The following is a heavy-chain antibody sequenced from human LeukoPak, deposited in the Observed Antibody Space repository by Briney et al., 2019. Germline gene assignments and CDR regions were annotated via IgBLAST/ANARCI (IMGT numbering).Heavy chain of an antibody. CDR3: AIRYSGSYNDY. V-gene: IGHV5-51*01. CDR1: GYSFTDYW. CDR2: IYPGDSDT. J-gene: IGHJ4*02. D-gene: IGHD1-26*01. Sequence: HGESLKISCEGSGYSFTDYWIGWVRQTPGKGLEWMGIIYPGDSDTRYSPSYQGQVTISADKSISTAYLQWSSLRASDTAMYYCAIRYSGSYNDYWGQGTLVTVSS.